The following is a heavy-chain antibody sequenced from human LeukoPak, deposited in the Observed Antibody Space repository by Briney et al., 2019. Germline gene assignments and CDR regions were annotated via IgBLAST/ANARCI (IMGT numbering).Heavy chain of an antibody. Sequence: GGSLRLSCAASGFTFSSYAMSWVRQAPGKGLEWVSTVSSDGVNTHYSDSVNGRFTISRDNAKNSLYLHMNSLRAEDMALYYCAKDRHYSMKNTFDIWGQGTMVTVSS. J-gene: IGHJ3*02. CDR3: AKDRHYSMKNTFDI. V-gene: IGHV3-23*01. CDR1: GFTFSSYA. D-gene: IGHD1-26*01. CDR2: VSSDGVNT.